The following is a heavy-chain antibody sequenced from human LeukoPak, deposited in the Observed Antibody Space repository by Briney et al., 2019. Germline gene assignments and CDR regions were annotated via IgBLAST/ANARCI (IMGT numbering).Heavy chain of an antibody. V-gene: IGHV1-2*02. D-gene: IGHD3-10*01. CDR3: ARVPIAVRGVGYYYMDV. Sequence: ASVKVSCKASGYTFTGYYMHWVRQAPGQGLKWMGWINPNSGGTNYAQKFQGRVTMTRDTSISTAYMELSRLRSDDTAVYYCARVPIAVRGVGYYYMDVWGKGTTVTVSS. CDR2: INPNSGGT. J-gene: IGHJ6*03. CDR1: GYTFTGYY.